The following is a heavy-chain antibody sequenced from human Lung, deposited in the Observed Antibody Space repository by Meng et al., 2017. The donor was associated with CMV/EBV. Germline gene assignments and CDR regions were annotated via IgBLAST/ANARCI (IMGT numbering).Heavy chain of an antibody. V-gene: IGHV1-18*01. Sequence: ASXXVSCKPSGYTFTGYGINWVRQAPGQGLEWMAWISTYNGDTNYAQKFQGRATVTTDTSTGTVYMELRSLTSDDTAVYFCARGNWNIDYWGQGT. CDR3: ARGNWNIDY. D-gene: IGHD1/OR15-1a*01. CDR1: GYTFTGYG. J-gene: IGHJ4*02. CDR2: ISTYNGDT.